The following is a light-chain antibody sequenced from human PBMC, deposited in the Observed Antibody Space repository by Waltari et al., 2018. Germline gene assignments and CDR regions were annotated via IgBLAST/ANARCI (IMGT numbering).Light chain of an antibody. CDR3: ASYTSSSTWV. CDR1: SRDVAGSNY. V-gene: IGLV2-14*01. CDR2: DVS. Sequence: QSALTQPASVSGSPGQSTTISCTGTSRDVAGSNYVCWYQQYPGKAPNLMIYDVSSRPLGVSNRFSGSKSGNTASLTISGLQAEDEADYYCASYTSSSTWVFGGGTKLTVL. J-gene: IGLJ3*02.